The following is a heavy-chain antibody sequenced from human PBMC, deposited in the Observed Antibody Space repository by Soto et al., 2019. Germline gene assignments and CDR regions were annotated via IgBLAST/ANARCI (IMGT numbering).Heavy chain of an antibody. CDR2: IYHSGST. V-gene: IGHV4-30-2*01. CDR3: ASAGGLGAVAADY. J-gene: IGHJ4*02. Sequence: QLQLQESGSGLVKPSQTLFLTCAVSGGSISSGGYSWSWIRQPPGKGLEWIGYIYHSGSTYYNPSLTSRVTISVDRSKNQFSLKLSSVTAADTAVYYCASAGGLGAVAADYWGQGTLVTVSS. CDR1: GGSISSGGYS. D-gene: IGHD6-19*01.